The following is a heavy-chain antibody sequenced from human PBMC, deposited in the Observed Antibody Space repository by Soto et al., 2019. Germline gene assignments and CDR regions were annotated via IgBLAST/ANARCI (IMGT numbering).Heavy chain of an antibody. D-gene: IGHD6-13*01. V-gene: IGHV1-18*01. J-gene: IGHJ4*02. CDR1: GYTFTSYG. CDR3: ARSIASAVDFDY. CDR2: ISADSGST. Sequence: QVQLVQSGAEVKKPGASVKVSCKASGYTFTSYGISWVRQAPGQGLEWMGWISADSGSTNYAQKLQGRVTMTTDTSTSTAYTELRSLRADDTAVYYCARSIASAVDFDYWGQGTLVTVSS.